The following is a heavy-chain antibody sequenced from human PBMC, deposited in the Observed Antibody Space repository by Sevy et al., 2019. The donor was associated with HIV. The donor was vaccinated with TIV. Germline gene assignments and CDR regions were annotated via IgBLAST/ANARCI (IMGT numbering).Heavy chain of an antibody. Sequence: GGSLRLSCAASGFTFSSYWMSWVRQAPGKGLEWVANIKQDGSEKYYVDSVKGRFTISRDNAKNSLYLQMNRLRAEDTAVYYCARDSFHYYDSSGYYLSYYYYYMDVWGKGTTVTVSS. CDR2: IKQDGSEK. D-gene: IGHD3-22*01. CDR3: ARDSFHYYDSSGYYLSYYYYYMDV. CDR1: GFTFSSYW. J-gene: IGHJ6*03. V-gene: IGHV3-7*03.